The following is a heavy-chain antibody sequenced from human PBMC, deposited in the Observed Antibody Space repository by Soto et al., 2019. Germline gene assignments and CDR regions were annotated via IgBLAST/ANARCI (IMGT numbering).Heavy chain of an antibody. J-gene: IGHJ4*02. Sequence: EVPLLESGGGLVQPGGSLRLSCAASGFTFSSYAMSWVRQAPGKGLEWVSAISGSGGSTYYADSVKGRFTISRDNXXNTRYLQMNRLRAEDTAVYYCAKDSPIAAGGRMHNWDQGSLVTASS. CDR1: GFTFSSYA. CDR2: ISGSGGST. V-gene: IGHV3-23*01. D-gene: IGHD6-13*01. CDR3: AKDSPIAAGGRMHN.